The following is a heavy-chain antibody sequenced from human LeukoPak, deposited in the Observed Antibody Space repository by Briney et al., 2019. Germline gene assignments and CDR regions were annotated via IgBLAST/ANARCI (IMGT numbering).Heavy chain of an antibody. CDR2: ISGSGGST. CDR3: AKVYYYDSSETRYFDY. CDR1: GFTFSSYA. J-gene: IGHJ4*02. D-gene: IGHD3-22*01. Sequence: PGGSLRLSCAASGFTFSSYAMSWVRQAPGKGLEWVSAISGSGGSTYYADSVKGRFTISRDNSKNTLYLQMNSLRAEDTAVYYCAKVYYYDSSETRYFDYWGQGTLVTVSS. V-gene: IGHV3-23*01.